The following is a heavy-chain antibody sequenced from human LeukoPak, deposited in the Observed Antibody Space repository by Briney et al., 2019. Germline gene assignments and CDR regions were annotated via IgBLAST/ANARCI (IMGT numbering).Heavy chain of an antibody. J-gene: IGHJ4*02. CDR2: ISGGGSNT. D-gene: IGHD3-22*01. CDR1: GFTFRNYD. V-gene: IGHV3-23*01. Sequence: GGSLRLFCAASGFTFRNYDMFWVRQAPGKGLEWVSDISGGGSNTYYADSVKGHFTISRDNSKNTLYLQTNSLRAEDTAVYYCAKRADGGGYPFDYWGQGTLVTVSS. CDR3: AKRADGGGYPFDY.